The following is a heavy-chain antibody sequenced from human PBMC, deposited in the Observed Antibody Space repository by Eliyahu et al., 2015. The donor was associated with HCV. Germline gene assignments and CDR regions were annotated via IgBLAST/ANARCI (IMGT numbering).Heavy chain of an antibody. CDR3: ARHPPSYYGSGSYFYYYYGMDV. J-gene: IGHJ6*02. D-gene: IGHD3-10*01. CDR2: IYYXGSX. CDR1: GGSISSSSYY. Sequence: QLQLQESGPGLVKPSETLSLTCTVSGGSISSSSYYWGXXRQPPGKGLEWIGXIYYXGSXYYNPSLKSRVTISVDTSKNQFSLKLSSVTAADTAVYYCARHPPSYYGSGSYFYYYYGMDVWGQGTTVTVSS. V-gene: IGHV4-39*01.